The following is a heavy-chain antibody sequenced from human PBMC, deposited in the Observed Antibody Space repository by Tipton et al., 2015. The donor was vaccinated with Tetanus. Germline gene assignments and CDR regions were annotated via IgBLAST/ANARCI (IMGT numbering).Heavy chain of an antibody. D-gene: IGHD3-22*01. CDR2: IYYSGST. V-gene: IGHV4-39*01. CDR1: GGSISSSSYY. CDR3: ARLSSSANDAHGFDI. Sequence: TLSLTCTVSGGSISSSSYYWGWIRQPPGKGLEWIGTIYYSGSTYYNPSLKSRVTMSVDTSMIQFSLKLRSLTDADTAVYYCARLSSSANDAHGFDIWGQGTMVTVSS. J-gene: IGHJ3*02.